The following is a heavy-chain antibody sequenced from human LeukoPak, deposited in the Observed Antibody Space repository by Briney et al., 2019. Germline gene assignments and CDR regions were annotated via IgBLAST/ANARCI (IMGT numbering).Heavy chain of an antibody. CDR2: ISSSSSTI. J-gene: IGHJ4*02. V-gene: IGHV3-48*01. CDR1: GFTFSSYG. CDR3: AKPLPDYYDSSGYYSFDY. D-gene: IGHD3-22*01. Sequence: GGSLRLSCAASGFTFSSYGMTWVRQAPGKGLEWVSYISSSSSTIYYADSVKGRFTISRDNAKNSLYLQLNSLRAEDTAVYYCAKPLPDYYDSSGYYSFDYWGQGTLVTVSS.